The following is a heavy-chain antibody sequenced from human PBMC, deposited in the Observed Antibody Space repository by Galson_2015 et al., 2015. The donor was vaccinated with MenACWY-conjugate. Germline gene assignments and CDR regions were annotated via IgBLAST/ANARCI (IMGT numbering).Heavy chain of an antibody. CDR2: ISSTGSST. CDR1: GFTFSDYY. J-gene: IGHJ1*01. Sequence: SLRLSCAASGFTFSDYYMIWIRQAPGKGLECVSYISSTGSSTNYADSVKGRFTISRDNAKNSLYLQMNNLRAEDTAVYYCARETTHSHDKWGQGTLVTVSS. CDR3: ARETTHSHDK. D-gene: IGHD1-1*01. V-gene: IGHV3-11*06.